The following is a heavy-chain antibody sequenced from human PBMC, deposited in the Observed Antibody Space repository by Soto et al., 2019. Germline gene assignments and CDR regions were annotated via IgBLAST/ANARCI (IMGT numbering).Heavy chain of an antibody. CDR2: ISHSGST. Sequence: QVHLQESGPGLVKPSGTLSLTCAVSGGSISSREWWTWVRQPPGKGLEWIGEISHSGSTNYNPSLESRVTISVDKSKNQFSLKLSSVTAADTAVYYCARVWFGDRKNDDLDVWGQGTTVTVSS. V-gene: IGHV4-4*02. J-gene: IGHJ6*02. CDR3: ARVWFGDRKNDDLDV. CDR1: GGSISSREW. D-gene: IGHD3-10*01.